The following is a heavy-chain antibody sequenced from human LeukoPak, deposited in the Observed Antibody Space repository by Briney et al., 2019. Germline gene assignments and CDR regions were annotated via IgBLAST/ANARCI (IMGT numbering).Heavy chain of an antibody. V-gene: IGHV3-30-3*01. CDR1: GFTFSSYA. CDR2: ILYDGSNK. D-gene: IGHD6-19*01. CDR3: AREQGIAVAANWFDP. J-gene: IGHJ5*02. Sequence: GRSLRLSCAASGFTFSSYAMHWVRQAPGKGLEWVAVILYDGSNKYYADSVKGRFTISRDNSKNTLYLQMNSLRAEDTAVYYCAREQGIAVAANWFDPWGQGTLVTVSS.